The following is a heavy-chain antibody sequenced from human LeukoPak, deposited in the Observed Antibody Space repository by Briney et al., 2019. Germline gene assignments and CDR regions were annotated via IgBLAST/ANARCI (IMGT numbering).Heavy chain of an antibody. V-gene: IGHV3-30*04. Sequence: PGRSLRLSCAASGFNFNTYAMNWVRQAPGKGLEWVALISYDGRNTYYADSMKGRFTISRDNSKNTLYLQMNSLSSVDTALYYCARADTPYVVLVGFDYWGQGTLVTVSS. CDR1: GFNFNTYA. CDR2: ISYDGRNT. D-gene: IGHD2-15*01. J-gene: IGHJ4*02. CDR3: ARADTPYVVLVGFDY.